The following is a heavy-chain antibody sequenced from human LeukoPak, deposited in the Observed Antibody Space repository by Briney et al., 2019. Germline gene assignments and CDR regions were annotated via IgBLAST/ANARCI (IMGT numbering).Heavy chain of an antibody. Sequence: PGGSLRLSCAASGFTFSSYSMNWVRQAPGKGLEWVSVTYSGGSTYYADSVKGRFTISRDNSKNTLYLQMNSLRAEDTAVYYCARDNYDSSGYYSFDYWGQGTLVTVSS. CDR3: ARDNYDSSGYYSFDY. CDR2: TYSGGST. D-gene: IGHD3-22*01. V-gene: IGHV3-53*01. CDR1: GFTFSSYS. J-gene: IGHJ4*02.